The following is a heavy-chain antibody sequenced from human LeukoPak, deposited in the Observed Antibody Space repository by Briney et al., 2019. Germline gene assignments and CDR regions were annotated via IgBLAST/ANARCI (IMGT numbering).Heavy chain of an antibody. Sequence: GGSLRLSCAASGFTFTSYSLNWVRQAPGKGLEWLSYISPSTTHTSYADSVKGRFTISRDNAKNLLFLQMNSQRAEDTAVYYCARGGHGAADQWGQGTLVTVSS. CDR2: ISPSTTHT. D-gene: IGHD1-26*01. V-gene: IGHV3-21*04. CDR3: ARGGHGAADQ. J-gene: IGHJ5*02. CDR1: GFTFTSYS.